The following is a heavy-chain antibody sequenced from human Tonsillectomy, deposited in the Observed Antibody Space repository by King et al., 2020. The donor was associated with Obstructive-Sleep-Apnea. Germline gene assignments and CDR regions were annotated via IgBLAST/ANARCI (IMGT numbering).Heavy chain of an antibody. D-gene: IGHD6-19*01. J-gene: IGHJ4*02. V-gene: IGHV4-59*08. CDR1: GGSISSSY. CDR3: ARQDYSSGWYYFDY. Sequence: VQLQESGPGLVKPSETLSLTCTVSGGSISSSYWSWIRQPPGKGLEWIGYIYYSGSTDYNPSLKSRVTMSVATSKNQFSLELSSLPAADTAVYYCARQDYSSGWYYFDYWGQGALVTVSS. CDR2: IYYSGST.